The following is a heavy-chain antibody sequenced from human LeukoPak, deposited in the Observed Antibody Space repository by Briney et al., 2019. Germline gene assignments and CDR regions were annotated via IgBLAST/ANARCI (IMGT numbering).Heavy chain of an antibody. J-gene: IGHJ6*03. Sequence: GASVKVSCKASGYTFIRYGISWVRQAPGQGLEWMGWISAYNGNTNYAQKLQGRVTMTTDTSTSKAYMELRRLRSDDTAVYYCARGRGSWYVVSYVDVWGKGTTVTISS. D-gene: IGHD6-13*01. CDR3: ARGRGSWYVVSYVDV. CDR2: ISAYNGNT. V-gene: IGHV1-18*01. CDR1: GYTFIRYG.